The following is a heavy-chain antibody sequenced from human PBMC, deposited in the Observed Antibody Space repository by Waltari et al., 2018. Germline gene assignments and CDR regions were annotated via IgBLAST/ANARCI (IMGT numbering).Heavy chain of an antibody. Sequence: QVQLVQSGAEVKKPGASVKVSCKASGYTFTSYAMHWVRQAPGQRLEWMGWINAGNVNTKNAQKCQGRVTITRDTSASTAYMELSSMRSEDTAVYYCARDRRVWAAAGTRDSGWFDPWGQGTLVTVSS. CDR2: INAGNVNT. J-gene: IGHJ5*02. CDR1: GYTFTSYA. CDR3: ARDRRVWAAAGTRDSGWFDP. V-gene: IGHV1-3*01. D-gene: IGHD6-13*01.